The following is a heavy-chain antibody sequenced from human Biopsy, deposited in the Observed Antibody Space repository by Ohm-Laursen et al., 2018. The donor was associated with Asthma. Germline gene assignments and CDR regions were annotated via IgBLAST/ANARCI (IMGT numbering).Heavy chain of an antibody. J-gene: IGHJ3*02. D-gene: IGHD3-22*01. V-gene: IGHV3-30*03. Sequence: SLRLSCAASGLTFSDYWMHWVRQAPGKGLEWVALVSSDGHNKYYEDSVKGRFTISRDNSRNRLYLQINSLTVEDSAVYFCARQSGQEYGDSIPFDTWGQGTKVAVSS. CDR2: VSSDGHNK. CDR3: ARQSGQEYGDSIPFDT. CDR1: GLTFSDYW.